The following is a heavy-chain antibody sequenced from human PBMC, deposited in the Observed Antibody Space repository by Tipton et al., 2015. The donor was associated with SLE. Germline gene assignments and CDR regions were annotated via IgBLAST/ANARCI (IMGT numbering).Heavy chain of an antibody. CDR1: GYTFTGYY. V-gene: IGHV1-2*02. CDR2: INPNSGGT. CDR3: ARAAGLQSNWYFDL. J-gene: IGHJ2*01. D-gene: IGHD2-21*01. Sequence: QSGPEVKKPGASVKVSCKASGYTFTGYYTHWVRQAPGQGLEWMGWINPNSGGTNYAQKFQGRVTMTRDTSISTAYMELSRLRSDDTAVYYCARAAGLQSNWYFDLWGRGTLVTVSS.